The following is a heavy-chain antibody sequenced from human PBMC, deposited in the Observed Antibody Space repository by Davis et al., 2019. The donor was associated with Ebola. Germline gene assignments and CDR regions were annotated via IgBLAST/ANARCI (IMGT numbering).Heavy chain of an antibody. CDR2: ISAIGTST. D-gene: IGHD3-22*01. CDR3: ARDAFSLSRYDTEDH. CDR1: GFTFYRYE. Sequence: GGSLRLSCAASGFTFYRYEMNWVRQAPGKGLEWVSYISAIGTSTFYADSVKGRFTISRDNARDSLYLQMDSPRVEDTAIYYCARDAFSLSRYDTEDHWGQGALVTVSS. V-gene: IGHV3-48*03. J-gene: IGHJ4*02.